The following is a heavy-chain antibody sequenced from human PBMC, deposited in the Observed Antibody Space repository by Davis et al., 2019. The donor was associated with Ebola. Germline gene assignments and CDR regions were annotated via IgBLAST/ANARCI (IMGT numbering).Heavy chain of an antibody. CDR1: GFTFSSYA. D-gene: IGHD3-16*01. CDR3: MSLSGAS. J-gene: IGHJ5*02. Sequence: GESLKISCAASGFTFSSYAMSWVRQAPGKGLEWVSAISGSGGSKYYADSVKGRFTISRDNAKNTLYLQMNSLRAQDTAVYHCMSLSGASWGPGTLVTVSS. V-gene: IGHV3-23*01. CDR2: ISGSGGSK.